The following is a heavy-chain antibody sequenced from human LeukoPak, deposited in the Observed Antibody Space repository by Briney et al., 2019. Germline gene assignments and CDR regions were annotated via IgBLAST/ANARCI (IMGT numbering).Heavy chain of an antibody. CDR3: SYRVNEGGRGS. CDR1: GGSISGGEYH. Sequence: PSETLSLPCTVSGGSISGGEYHWSWIRQPPGEGLEWIGYIYNSATYYNPSLKSRVSISEDTSNNHFSLKVNSVTAADTAVYCASYRVNEGGRGSWGQGTLVTVSS. V-gene: IGHV4-30-4*01. D-gene: IGHD2-15*01. CDR2: IYNSAT. J-gene: IGHJ5*02.